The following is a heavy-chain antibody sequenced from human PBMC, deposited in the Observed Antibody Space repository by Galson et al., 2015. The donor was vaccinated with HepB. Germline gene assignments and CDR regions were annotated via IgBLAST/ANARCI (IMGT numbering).Heavy chain of an antibody. CDR2: IYYSGST. J-gene: IGHJ6*03. V-gene: IGHV4-59*01. Sequence: ETLSLTCTVSGGSISTYYWSWIRQPPGKGLEWIGYIYYSGSTNYNPSLKSRVTISLDTSKNQFSLKLISVTAADTAVYYCARDLGSNYGRSPPTTDYYYYMDVWGKGTTVTVSS. CDR1: GGSISTYY. CDR3: ARDLGSNYGRSPPTTDYYYYMDV. D-gene: IGHD4-11*01.